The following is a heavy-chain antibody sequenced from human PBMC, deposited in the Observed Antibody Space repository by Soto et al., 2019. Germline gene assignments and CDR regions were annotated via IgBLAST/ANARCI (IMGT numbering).Heavy chain of an antibody. Sequence: GCISKKQGKGLEWMGIIYPGDSDTRYSPSFQGQVTISADKSISTAYLQWSSLKASDTAMYYCARRYYYDSSGYYWGRYGMDVWGQGTTVTVSS. CDR2: IYPGDSDT. D-gene: IGHD3-22*01. J-gene: IGHJ6*02. CDR3: ARRYYYDSSGYYWGRYGMDV. V-gene: IGHV5-51*01.